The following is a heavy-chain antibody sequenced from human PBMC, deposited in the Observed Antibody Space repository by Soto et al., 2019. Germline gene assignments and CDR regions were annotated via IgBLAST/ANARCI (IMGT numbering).Heavy chain of an antibody. CDR1: GGSFSGYY. Sequence: QVQLQQWGAGLLKPSETLSLTCAVYGGSFSGYYWSWIRQPPGKGLEWIGEINHSGSTNYNPYLKSRVTISVDTSKNQFSLKLSSVTAADTAVYYCAGAASSGWYARGAFDIWGQGTMVTVSS. D-gene: IGHD6-19*01. CDR3: AGAASSGWYARGAFDI. V-gene: IGHV4-34*01. J-gene: IGHJ3*02. CDR2: INHSGST.